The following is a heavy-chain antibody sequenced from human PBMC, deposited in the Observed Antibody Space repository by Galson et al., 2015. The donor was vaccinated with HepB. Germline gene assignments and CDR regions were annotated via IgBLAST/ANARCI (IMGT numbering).Heavy chain of an antibody. Sequence: SVKVSCKASGYTFTSYGISWVRQAPGQGLEWMGWISAYNGNTNYAQKLQGRVTMTTDTSTSTAYMELRSLRSDDTAVYYCARAGPWGIAVFFYYFDYWGQGTLVTVSS. J-gene: IGHJ4*02. CDR2: ISAYNGNT. CDR1: GYTFTSYG. D-gene: IGHD6-19*01. V-gene: IGHV1-18*04. CDR3: ARAGPWGIAVFFYYFDY.